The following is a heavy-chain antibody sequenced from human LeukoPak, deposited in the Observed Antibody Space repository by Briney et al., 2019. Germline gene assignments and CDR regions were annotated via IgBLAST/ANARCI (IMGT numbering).Heavy chain of an antibody. D-gene: IGHD3-10*01. V-gene: IGHV3-23*01. Sequence: GGSLRLSCAASGFTFSSYAMSWVRQAPGKGLEWVSGISGSGGSTYYGDSVKGRFTISRDNSKNTLFLQMNSLRAEDTAVYYCAKTLITMVRGVMRYYYGMDVWGQGTTVTVS. CDR2: ISGSGGST. J-gene: IGHJ6*02. CDR3: AKTLITMVRGVMRYYYGMDV. CDR1: GFTFSSYA.